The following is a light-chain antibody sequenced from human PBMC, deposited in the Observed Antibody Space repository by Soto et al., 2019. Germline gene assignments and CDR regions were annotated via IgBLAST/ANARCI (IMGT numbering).Light chain of an antibody. J-gene: IGKJ1*01. CDR2: DAS. CDR3: QQYNTYPWT. CDR1: QSISNW. Sequence: DIQMTQSPSTLSASVGDRVTITCRASQSISNWLAWYQQKPGKAPKFLIYDASRLESGVPSRFTGSGSGTEFTLTISSLQPDDFATYYCQQYNTYPWTFGQGTKVEIQ. V-gene: IGKV1-5*01.